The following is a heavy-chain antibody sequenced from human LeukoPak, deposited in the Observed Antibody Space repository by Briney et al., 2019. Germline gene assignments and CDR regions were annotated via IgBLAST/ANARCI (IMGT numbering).Heavy chain of an antibody. CDR1: GGSISSGGYY. J-gene: IGHJ5*02. CDR3: ARSRDYYDSSGYHNWFDP. CDR2: IYHSGST. Sequence: SETLSLTCTVSGGSISSGGYYWSWVRQPPGKGLEWIGEIYHSGSTNYNPSLKSRVTISVDKSKNQFSLKLSSVTAADTAVYYCARSRDYYDSSGYHNWFDPWGQGTLVTVSS. D-gene: IGHD3-22*01. V-gene: IGHV4-39*07.